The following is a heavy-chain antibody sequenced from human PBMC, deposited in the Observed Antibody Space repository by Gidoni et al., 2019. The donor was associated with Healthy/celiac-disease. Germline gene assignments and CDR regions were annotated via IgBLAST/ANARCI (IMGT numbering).Heavy chain of an antibody. CDR3: ARDDTAMVRHYYYGMDV. CDR2: ISSSSSTI. V-gene: IGHV3-48*02. CDR1: GFPFRRYS. D-gene: IGHD5-18*01. Sequence: EVQLVESGGGLVQPGGSLRLPCDASGFPFRRYSMNWVRQAPGKGREWVSYISSSSSTIYYADSVKGRFTISRDNAKNSLYLQMNSLRDEDTAVYYCARDDTAMVRHYYYGMDVWGQGTTVTVSS. J-gene: IGHJ6*02.